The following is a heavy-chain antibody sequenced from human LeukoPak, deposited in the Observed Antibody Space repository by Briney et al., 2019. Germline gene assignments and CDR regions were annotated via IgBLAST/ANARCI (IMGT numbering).Heavy chain of an antibody. J-gene: IGHJ4*02. CDR1: GFTFDDYA. CDR2: IYSGGST. CDR3: ARASGDGYNYNY. D-gene: IGHD5-24*01. V-gene: IGHV3-66*01. Sequence: GGSLRLSCAASGFTFDDYAMHWVRQAPGKGLEWVSVIYSGGSTYYADSVKGRFTISRDNSKNTLYLQMNSLRAEDTAVYYCARASGDGYNYNYWGQGTLVTVSS.